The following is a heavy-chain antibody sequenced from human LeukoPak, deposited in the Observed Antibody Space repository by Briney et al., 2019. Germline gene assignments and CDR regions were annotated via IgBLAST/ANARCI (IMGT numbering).Heavy chain of an antibody. Sequence: ASVKVSCKASGYTFTSYSISWVRQAPGQGLEWMGWINTNTGNPTYAQGFTGRFVFSLDTSVSTAYLQISSLKAEDTAVYYCARALTDYSQLPSDAFDIWGQGTMVTVSS. CDR1: GYTFTSYS. CDR2: INTNTGNP. D-gene: IGHD1-1*01. V-gene: IGHV7-4-1*02. J-gene: IGHJ3*02. CDR3: ARALTDYSQLPSDAFDI.